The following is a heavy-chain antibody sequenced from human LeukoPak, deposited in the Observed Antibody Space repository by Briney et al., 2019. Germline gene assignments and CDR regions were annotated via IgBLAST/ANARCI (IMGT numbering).Heavy chain of an antibody. CDR2: IYYSGSN. J-gene: IGHJ4*02. Sequence: SETLSLTCTVSGGSITRGLYSWGWIRQPPGKGLEWNGTIYYSGSNARNPSLESRVTMSLDTSKNQFSLNLTSVTAADTALYYCARNANGVCDYWGQGTLVSVSS. CDR3: ARNANGVCDY. V-gene: IGHV4-39*01. D-gene: IGHD2-8*01. CDR1: GGSITRGLYS.